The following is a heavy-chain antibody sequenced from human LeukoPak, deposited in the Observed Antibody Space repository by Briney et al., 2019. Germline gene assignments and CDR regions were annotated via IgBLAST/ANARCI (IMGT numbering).Heavy chain of an antibody. Sequence: GRSLSLSCAASGFTFSSYAMHWVRQAPGKGLEWVAVISYDGSNKYYADSVKGRFTISRDNSKNTLYLQMNSLRAEDTAVYYCARDYCSGGSCYPFDYYYYYGMDVWGQGTTVTVSS. D-gene: IGHD2-15*01. CDR2: ISYDGSNK. V-gene: IGHV3-30-3*01. J-gene: IGHJ6*02. CDR1: GFTFSSYA. CDR3: ARDYCSGGSCYPFDYYYYYGMDV.